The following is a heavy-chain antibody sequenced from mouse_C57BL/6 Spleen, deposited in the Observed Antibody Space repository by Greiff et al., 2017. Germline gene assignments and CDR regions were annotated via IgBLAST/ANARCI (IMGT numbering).Heavy chain of an antibody. D-gene: IGHD2-1*01. CDR2: IDPETGGT. CDR1: GYTFTDYE. J-gene: IGHJ4*01. Sequence: VQLVESGAELVRPGASVTLSCKASGYTFTDYEMHWVKQTPVHGLEWIGAIDPETGGTAYNQKFKGKAILTADKSSSTAYMELRSLTSEDSAVYYCTRRGNYGYWGQGTSVTVSS. CDR3: TRRGNYGY. V-gene: IGHV1-15*01.